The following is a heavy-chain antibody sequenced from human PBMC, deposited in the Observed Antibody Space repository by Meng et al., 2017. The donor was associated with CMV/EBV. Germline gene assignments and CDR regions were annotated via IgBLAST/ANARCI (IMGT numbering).Heavy chain of an antibody. CDR1: GYTFTGYY. D-gene: IGHD2-2*02. V-gene: IGHV1-8*02. J-gene: IGHJ5*02. CDR3: ARGPVVPAAIRYRKNWFDP. Sequence: ASVKVSCKASGYTFTGYYMHWVRQATGQGLEWMGWMNPNSGNTGYAQKFQGRVTMTRNTSISTAYMELSSLRSEDTAVYYCARGPVVPAAIRYRKNWFDPWGQGTLVTVSS. CDR2: MNPNSGNT.